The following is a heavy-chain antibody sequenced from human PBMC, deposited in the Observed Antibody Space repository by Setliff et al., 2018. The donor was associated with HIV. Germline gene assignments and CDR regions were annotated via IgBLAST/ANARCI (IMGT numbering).Heavy chain of an antibody. J-gene: IGHJ3*02. V-gene: IGHV3-20*01. CDR1: GFTFDDYG. CDR3: ARANYYDSSGLEIAFDI. Sequence: PGESLKISCAASGFTFDDYGMSWVRQAPGKGLEWVSGINWNGGSTGYADSVKGRFTISRDNAKNSLYLQMNSLRAEDTALYHCARANYYDSSGLEIAFDIWGQGTMVTVSS. CDR2: INWNGGST. D-gene: IGHD3-22*01.